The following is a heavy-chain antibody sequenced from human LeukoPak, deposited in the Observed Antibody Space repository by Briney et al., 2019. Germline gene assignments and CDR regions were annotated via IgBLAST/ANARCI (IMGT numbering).Heavy chain of an antibody. CDR1: GFTFSSYA. V-gene: IGHV3-23*01. D-gene: IGHD3-22*01. J-gene: IGHJ4*02. Sequence: QTGGSLRLSCAASGFTFSSYAMSWVRQAPGKGLEWVSAISGSGGSTYYADSVKGRFTISRDNSKNTLYLQMNSLRAEDTAVYYCAKVGTWYYYDTLDYWGQGTLVTVSS. CDR2: ISGSGGST. CDR3: AKVGTWYYYDTLDY.